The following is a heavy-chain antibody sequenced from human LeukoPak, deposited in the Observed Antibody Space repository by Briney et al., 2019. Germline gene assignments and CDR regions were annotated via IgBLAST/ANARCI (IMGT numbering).Heavy chain of an antibody. CDR3: ARERVRGDDSSGYSYDRFDY. Sequence: ASVKVSCKASGYTFTSYYMHWVRQAPGQGLEWMGIINPSGGSTSYAQKFQGRVTMTRDTSTSTVYMELSSLRSEDTAVYYCARERVRGDDSSGYSYDRFDYWGQGTLVTVSS. D-gene: IGHD3-22*01. J-gene: IGHJ4*02. CDR1: GYTFTSYY. V-gene: IGHV1-46*01. CDR2: INPSGGST.